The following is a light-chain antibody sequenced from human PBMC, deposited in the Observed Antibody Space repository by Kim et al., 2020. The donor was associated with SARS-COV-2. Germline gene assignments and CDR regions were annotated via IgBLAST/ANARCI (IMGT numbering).Light chain of an antibody. CDR1: QSISSY. Sequence: DIQMTQSPCSLSASVGDRVTITCRASQSISSYLNWYQQKPGKAPKLLIYAASSLQSGVPSRFSGSGSGTDFTLTISSLQPEDFATYYCQQSYSTLYTFGQGTKLEI. CDR2: AAS. V-gene: IGKV1-39*01. CDR3: QQSYSTLYT. J-gene: IGKJ2*01.